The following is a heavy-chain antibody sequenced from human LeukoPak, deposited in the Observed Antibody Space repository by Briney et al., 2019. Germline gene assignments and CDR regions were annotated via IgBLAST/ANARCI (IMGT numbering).Heavy chain of an antibody. Sequence: PSETLSLTCTVSGGSVSSGSYYWSWIRQPPGKRLEWIGYIYYSGSTNYNPSLKSRVTISVDTSKNQFSPKLSSVTAADTAVYYCARSVGTWFDPWGQGTLVTVSS. CDR3: ARSVGTWFDP. CDR2: IYYSGST. CDR1: GGSVSSGSYY. J-gene: IGHJ5*02. V-gene: IGHV4-61*01. D-gene: IGHD2-15*01.